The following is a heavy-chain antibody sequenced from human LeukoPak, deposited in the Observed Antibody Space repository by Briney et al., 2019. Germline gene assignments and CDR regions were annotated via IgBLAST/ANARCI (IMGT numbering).Heavy chain of an antibody. CDR1: GFTFDDYA. Sequence: GRSLRLSCAASGFTFDDYAMHWVRQAPGKGLEWVSGISWNGGSIGYADSVKGRFTISRDNAKNSLYLQMNSLRAEDTALYYCAKPMGVVGWLHPFDYWGQGTLVTVSS. CDR2: ISWNGGSI. J-gene: IGHJ4*02. V-gene: IGHV3-9*01. CDR3: AKPMGVVGWLHPFDY. D-gene: IGHD5-24*01.